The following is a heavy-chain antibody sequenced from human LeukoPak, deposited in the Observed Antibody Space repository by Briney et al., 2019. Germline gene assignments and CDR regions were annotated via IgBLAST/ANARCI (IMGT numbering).Heavy chain of an antibody. J-gene: IGHJ4*02. CDR1: GYTFTSYG. Sequence: ASVKVSCKASGYTFTSYGISWVRQAPGQGLEWMGWIRAYNGNTNYAQKLQGRVTMTTDTSTSTAYMELRSLRSDDTAVYYCARDRRPYCSSTSCYSDYWGQGTLVTVSS. D-gene: IGHD2-2*01. CDR2: IRAYNGNT. V-gene: IGHV1-18*04. CDR3: ARDRRPYCSSTSCYSDY.